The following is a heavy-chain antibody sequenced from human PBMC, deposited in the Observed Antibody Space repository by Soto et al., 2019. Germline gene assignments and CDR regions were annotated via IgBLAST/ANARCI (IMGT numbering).Heavy chain of an antibody. CDR2: ISSSSSTI. V-gene: IGHV3-48*01. CDR3: ARPPPQSYDFWSGYYADYYYMDV. J-gene: IGHJ6*03. Sequence: GGSLRLSCAASGFTFSSYSMNWVRQAPGKGLEWVSYISSSSSTIYYADSVKGRFTISRDNAKNSLYLQMNSLRAEDTAVYYCARPPPQSYDFWSGYYADYYYMDVWGKGTTVTVSS. CDR1: GFTFSSYS. D-gene: IGHD3-3*01.